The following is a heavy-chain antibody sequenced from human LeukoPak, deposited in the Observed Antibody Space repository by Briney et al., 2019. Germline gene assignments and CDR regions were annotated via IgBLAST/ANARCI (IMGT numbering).Heavy chain of an antibody. D-gene: IGHD1-14*01. CDR1: GYTFTGYY. Sequence: ASVKVSCKASGYTFTGYYMHWVRQAPGQGLEWVGWINPNSGGTNYAQKFQGRVTMTRDTSISTAYMELSRLRSDDTAVYYCARKPDLINRGTYYFDYWGQGTLVTASS. J-gene: IGHJ4*02. CDR2: INPNSGGT. CDR3: ARKPDLINRGTYYFDY. V-gene: IGHV1-2*02.